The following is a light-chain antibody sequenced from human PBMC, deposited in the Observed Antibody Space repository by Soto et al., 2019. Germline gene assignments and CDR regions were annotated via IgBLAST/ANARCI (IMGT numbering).Light chain of an antibody. CDR2: AAS. J-gene: IGKJ3*01. CDR1: QDISNC. Sequence: DIQMTQSPSSLSASVGDRVTITCQASQDISNCLNWYQQKPGKAPKLLIYAASNLETGVPSRFSGSGSGTDFTITISSLQPEDIATYYCQQYDNLPPFSFGPGTKVDIE. CDR3: QQYDNLPPFS. V-gene: IGKV1-33*01.